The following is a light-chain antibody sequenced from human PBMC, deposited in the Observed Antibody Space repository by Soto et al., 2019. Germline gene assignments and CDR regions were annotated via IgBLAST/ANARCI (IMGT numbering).Light chain of an antibody. CDR1: QSISNW. Sequence: DIQMTQSPSTLSASVGDRVTITCRASQSISNWLAWYQQKPGRAPKLLMYKASTLESGVPSRFSGSGSGTEFTLTIRSLQPDDFATYYCQQYKSSSLWTFGQGTKVALK. CDR2: KAS. CDR3: QQYKSSSLWT. J-gene: IGKJ1*01. V-gene: IGKV1-5*03.